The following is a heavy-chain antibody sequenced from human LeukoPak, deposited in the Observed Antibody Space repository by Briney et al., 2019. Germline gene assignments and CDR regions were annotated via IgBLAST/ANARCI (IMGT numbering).Heavy chain of an antibody. V-gene: IGHV4-59*01. CDR1: GGSISXYY. CDR2: IYYSGST. J-gene: IGHJ5*02. D-gene: IGHD4-23*01. Sequence: PSETLSLTCTVSGGSISXYYWXWIXXPPGKXLEWIGYIYYSGSTNYNPSLKSRVTISVDTSKTQFSLKLSSVTAADTAVYYCARVDGGNWFDPWGQGTLVTVSS. CDR3: ARVDGGNWFDP.